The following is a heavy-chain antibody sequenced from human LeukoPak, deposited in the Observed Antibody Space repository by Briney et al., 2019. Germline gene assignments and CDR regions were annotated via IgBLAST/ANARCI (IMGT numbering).Heavy chain of an antibody. J-gene: IGHJ4*02. CDR3: ARGDYYDSSGYRTTEFDY. CDR2: INPSGGST. CDR1: GYTFTSYY. Sequence: GASVKVSCKASGYTFTSYYMHWVRQAPGQGLEWMGIINPSGGSTSYAQKFQGRVTMTRDMSTSTVYMELSSLRSEDTAVYYCARGDYYDSSGYRTTEFDYWGQGTLVTVSS. D-gene: IGHD3-22*01. V-gene: IGHV1-46*01.